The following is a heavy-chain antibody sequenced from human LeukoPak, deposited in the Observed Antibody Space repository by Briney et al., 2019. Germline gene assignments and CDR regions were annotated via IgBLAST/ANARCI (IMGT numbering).Heavy chain of an antibody. CDR1: GFTFSSYG. CDR2: NWNGGST. V-gene: IGHV3-20*04. J-gene: IGHJ4*02. D-gene: IGHD3-10*01. CDR3: ARDTYGSVSPFDY. Sequence: GGSLRLSCAASGFTFSSYGMSWVRQAPGKGLEWVSGNWNGGSTGYADSVKGRFTISRDNAKNSLYLQMNSLRAEDTALYYCARDTYGSVSPFDYWGQGTLVTVSS.